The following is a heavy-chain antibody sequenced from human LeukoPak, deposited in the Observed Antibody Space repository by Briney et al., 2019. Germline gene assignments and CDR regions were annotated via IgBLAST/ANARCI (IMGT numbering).Heavy chain of an antibody. CDR3: ARGRDYYDSSGYYAPGP. Sequence: RASVKVSCKASGYTFTSYGISWVRQAPGQGLEWMGWISAYNGNTNYAQKLQGKVTMTTGTSTSTAYMELRSLRSDDTAVYYCARGRDYYDSSGYYAPGPWGQGTLVTVSS. J-gene: IGHJ5*02. CDR1: GYTFTSYG. CDR2: ISAYNGNT. V-gene: IGHV1-18*01. D-gene: IGHD3-22*01.